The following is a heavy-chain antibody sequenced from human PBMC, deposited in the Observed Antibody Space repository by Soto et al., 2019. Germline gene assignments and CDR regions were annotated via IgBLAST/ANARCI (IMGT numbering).Heavy chain of an antibody. J-gene: IGHJ6*02. CDR1: GFTFSSYG. CDR3: AKDWTWFGEFIEQDYYYGMDV. V-gene: IGHV3-30*18. CDR2: ISYDGSNK. Sequence: QVQLVESGGGVVQPGRSLRLSCAASGFTFSSYGMHWVRQAPGKGLEWVAVISYDGSNKYHADSVKGRFTISRDNSKNTLYLQMNSLRAEDTAVYYCAKDWTWFGEFIEQDYYYGMDVWGQGTTVTVSS. D-gene: IGHD3-10*01.